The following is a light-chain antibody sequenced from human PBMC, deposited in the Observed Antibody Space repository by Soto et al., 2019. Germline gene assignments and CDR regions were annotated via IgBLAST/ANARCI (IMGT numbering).Light chain of an antibody. CDR3: HQRSNWPRT. Sequence: EIVLTQSPATLSLSPGERATPSCRASQSVSSFLAWYQQKPGQAPRLLIYDASSRATGIPARFSGIGSRTDFTLTISNLEPEDFAVYYCHQRSNWPRTFGQGTRLEIK. CDR2: DAS. V-gene: IGKV3-11*01. J-gene: IGKJ5*01. CDR1: QSVSSF.